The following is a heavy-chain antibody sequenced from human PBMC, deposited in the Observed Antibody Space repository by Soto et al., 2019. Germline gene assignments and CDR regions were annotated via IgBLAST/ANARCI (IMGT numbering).Heavy chain of an antibody. CDR2: IIPIFGTA. D-gene: IGHD3-22*01. V-gene: IGHV1-69*13. CDR3: ARYTYYDSSGYYPNWFDP. CDR1: GGTFSSYA. Sequence: SVKVSCKASGGTFSSYAISWVRQAPGQGLEWMGGIIPIFGTANYAQKFQGRVTITADESTSTAYMELSSLRSEDTAVYYCARYTYYDSSGYYPNWFDPWGQGPLVTVSS. J-gene: IGHJ5*02.